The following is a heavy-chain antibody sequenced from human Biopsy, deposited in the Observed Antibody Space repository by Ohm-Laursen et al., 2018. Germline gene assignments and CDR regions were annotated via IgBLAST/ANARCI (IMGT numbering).Heavy chain of an antibody. CDR2: IYYSGTT. CDR1: GGSVSSGGFY. CDR3: ARRPYGGTRCWHFDL. V-gene: IGHV4-31*01. Sequence: SETLSLTCTVSGGSVSSGGFYWSWIRQHPGKGLEWIGYIYYSGTTYYNPSLKSLVTISVDTSKNQFSLKLNSVTAADTAVYYCARRPYGGTRCWHFDLWGRGTLVTVSS. D-gene: IGHD4-23*01. J-gene: IGHJ2*01.